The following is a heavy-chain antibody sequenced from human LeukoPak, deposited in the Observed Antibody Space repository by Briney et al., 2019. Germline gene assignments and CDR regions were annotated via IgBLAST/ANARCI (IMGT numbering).Heavy chain of an antibody. J-gene: IGHJ4*02. CDR2: IYYSGST. V-gene: IGHV4-38-2*01. CDR3: ARLLAAAGIDY. D-gene: IGHD6-13*01. CDR1: GYSISSGYY. Sequence: SETLSLTCAVSGYSISSGYYWGWIWQPPGKGLEWIGSIYYSGSTYYNPSLKSRVTISVDTSKNQFSLKLSSVTAADTAVYYCARLLAAAGIDYWGQGTLVTVSS.